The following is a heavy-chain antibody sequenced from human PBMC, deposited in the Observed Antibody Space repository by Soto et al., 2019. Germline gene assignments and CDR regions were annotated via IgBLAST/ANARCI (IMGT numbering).Heavy chain of an antibody. CDR2: ISSSGSTI. CDR3: ARDIHRDELGYQFDY. V-gene: IGHV3-11*01. CDR1: GFTFSDYY. J-gene: IGHJ4*02. D-gene: IGHD3-16*02. Sequence: PGGSLRLSCAASGFTFSDYYMSWIRQAPGKGLEWVSYISSSGSTIYYADSVKGRFTISRDNAKNSLYLQMNSLRAEDTAVYYCARDIHRDELGYQFDYWGQGTLVTVSS.